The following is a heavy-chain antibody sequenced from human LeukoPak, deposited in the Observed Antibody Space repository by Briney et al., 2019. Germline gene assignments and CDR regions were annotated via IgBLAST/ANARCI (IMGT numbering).Heavy chain of an antibody. Sequence: SETLSLTCTVSGGSISSYYWSWIRQPPGKGLEWIGYIYYTRSTNSGSTNYNPSLKSRVTISIDTSKNQFSLNLSSVTAADTAVYYCASYSGSYLAGWGQGTLVTVSS. V-gene: IGHV4-59*08. J-gene: IGHJ4*02. CDR2: IYYTRSTNSGST. CDR1: GGSISSYY. CDR3: ASYSGSYLAG. D-gene: IGHD1-26*01.